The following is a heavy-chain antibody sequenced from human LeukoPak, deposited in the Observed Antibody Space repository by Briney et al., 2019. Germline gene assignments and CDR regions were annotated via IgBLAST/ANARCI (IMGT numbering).Heavy chain of an antibody. D-gene: IGHD3-10*01. CDR3: ARVLLWFGELSGGYGMDV. V-gene: IGHV4-34*01. Sequence: PSETLSLTCAVYGGSFSGYYWSWIRQPPGKGLEWIGEINHSGSTNYNPSLKSRVTISVDTPKNQFSLKLSSVTAADTAVYYCARVLLWFGELSGGYGMDVWGKGTTVTVSS. CDR2: INHSGST. J-gene: IGHJ6*04. CDR1: GGSFSGYY.